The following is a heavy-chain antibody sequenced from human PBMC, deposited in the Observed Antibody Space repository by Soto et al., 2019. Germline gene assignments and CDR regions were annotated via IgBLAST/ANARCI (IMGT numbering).Heavy chain of an antibody. D-gene: IGHD6-6*01. J-gene: IGHJ5*02. CDR2: INPNSGGT. CDR3: ARFTGSSDGWFDP. V-gene: IGHV1-2*04. Sequence: GASVKVSCKASGYTFTGYYMHWVRQAPGQGLEWMGWINPNSGGTNYAQKFQGWVTMTRDTSISTAYMELSRLRSDDTAVYYCARFTGSSDGWFDPWGQGTLVTVSS. CDR1: GYTFTGYY.